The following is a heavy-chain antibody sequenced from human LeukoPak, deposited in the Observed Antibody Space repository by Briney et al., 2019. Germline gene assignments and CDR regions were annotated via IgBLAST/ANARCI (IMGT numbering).Heavy chain of an antibody. D-gene: IGHD3-10*01. CDR3: ARVRGSWYMDV. Sequence: GGSLRLSCAASGFTFSSYSMNWVSQAPGKGLEWVSYISTTSTTICYADSVKGRFTISRDNAKNSLYLQMNSLRAEDTAVYYCARVRGSWYMDVWGKGTTVTVSS. J-gene: IGHJ6*03. CDR1: GFTFSSYS. CDR2: ISTTSTTI. V-gene: IGHV3-48*01.